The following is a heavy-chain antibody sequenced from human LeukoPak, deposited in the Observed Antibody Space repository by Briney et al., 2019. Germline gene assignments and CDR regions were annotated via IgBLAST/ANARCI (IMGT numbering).Heavy chain of an antibody. D-gene: IGHD5-12*01. CDR3: ARVKSGYDPFDY. J-gene: IGHJ4*02. Sequence: GGSLRLSCAASGFTFSSYSMNWVRQAPGKGLEWVSSISSSSSYIYYADSVKGRFTISRDNAKNSLYLQMNSLRAEDTAVYYCARVKSGYDPFDYWGQGTLVTVSS. CDR2: ISSSSSYI. V-gene: IGHV3-21*01. CDR1: GFTFSSYS.